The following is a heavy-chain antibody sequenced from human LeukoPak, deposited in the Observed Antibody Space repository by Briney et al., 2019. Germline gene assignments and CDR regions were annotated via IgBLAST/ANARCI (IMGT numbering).Heavy chain of an antibody. V-gene: IGHV3-23*01. Sequence: GGSLRLSCAVSGITLSNYCMSWVRQAPGKGLEWVAGIGAGGGGSNGAGSVKGRFTIPGDNPKNTLYLQSNSMRAEDTAMYFCEKRGVVIRVILVGFHKEAYYFDSWGQGALVTVSS. D-gene: IGHD3-22*01. J-gene: IGHJ4*02. CDR3: EKRGVVIRVILVGFHKEAYYFDS. CDR1: GITLSNYC. CDR2: IGAGGGGS.